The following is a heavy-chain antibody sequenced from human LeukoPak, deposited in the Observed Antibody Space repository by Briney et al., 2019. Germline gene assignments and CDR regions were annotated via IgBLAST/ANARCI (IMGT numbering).Heavy chain of an antibody. CDR1: GGSISSYY. Sequence: PSETLSLTCTVSGGSISSYYWSWIRQPPGKGLEWIGYIYYSGSTNYNPSLKSRVTISVDTSKNQFSLKLSSVTAADTAVYYCARLRKGLYDFWSGYYGKYFDYWGQGTLVTVSS. CDR2: IYYSGST. J-gene: IGHJ4*02. D-gene: IGHD3-3*01. CDR3: ARLRKGLYDFWSGYYGKYFDY. V-gene: IGHV4-59*12.